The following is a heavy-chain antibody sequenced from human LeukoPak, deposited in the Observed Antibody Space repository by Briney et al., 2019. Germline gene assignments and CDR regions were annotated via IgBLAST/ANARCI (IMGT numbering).Heavy chain of an antibody. J-gene: IGHJ3*02. CDR1: GGSISSYY. V-gene: IGHV4-59*12. Sequence: PSETLSLTCTVSGGSISSYYWSWIRQPPGKGLEWIGYIYYSGSTNYNPSLKSRVTISVDTSKNQFSLKLSSVTAADTAVYYCARKPDPYSGYDLPDAFDIWGQGTMVTVSS. CDR2: IYYSGST. CDR3: ARKPDPYSGYDLPDAFDI. D-gene: IGHD5-12*01.